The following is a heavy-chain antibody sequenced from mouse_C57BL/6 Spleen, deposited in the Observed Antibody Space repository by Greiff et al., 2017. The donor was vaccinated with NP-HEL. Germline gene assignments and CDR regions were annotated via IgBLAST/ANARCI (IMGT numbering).Heavy chain of an antibody. V-gene: IGHV1-80*01. CDR1: GYAFSSYW. J-gene: IGHJ3*01. CDR3: ARGIYYDYDVAY. Sequence: VQLQQSGAELVKPGASVKISCKASGYAFSSYWMNWVKQRPGKGLEWIGQIYPGDGDTNYNGKFKGKATLTADKSSSTAYMQLSSLTSEDSAVYFWARGIYYDYDVAYWGQGTLVTVSA. CDR2: IYPGDGDT. D-gene: IGHD2-4*01.